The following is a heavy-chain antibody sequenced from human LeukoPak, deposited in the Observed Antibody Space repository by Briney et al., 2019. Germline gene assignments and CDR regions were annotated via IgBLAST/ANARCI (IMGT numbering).Heavy chain of an antibody. D-gene: IGHD3-22*01. Sequence: GASVKVSCKASGYTFTSYGISWVRQAPGQGLEWMGWISAYNGNTNYAQKLQGRVTMTTDTSTSTAYMELRSLRSDDTAVYYCARDWIVVGYYYDSSGYQGDYYYGMDVWGQGTTVTVSS. CDR3: ARDWIVVGYYYDSSGYQGDYYYGMDV. V-gene: IGHV1-18*01. CDR2: ISAYNGNT. CDR1: GYTFTSYG. J-gene: IGHJ6*02.